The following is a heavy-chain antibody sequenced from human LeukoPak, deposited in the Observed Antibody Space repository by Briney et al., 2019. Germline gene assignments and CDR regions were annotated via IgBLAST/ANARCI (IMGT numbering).Heavy chain of an antibody. CDR2: IYYSGST. J-gene: IGHJ3*02. CDR3: ARAYVRFAFDI. D-gene: IGHD3-16*01. CDR1: GGSISSGGYY. V-gene: IGHV4-31*03. Sequence: PSETLSLTCTVSGGSISSGGYYWSWIRQHPGKGLEWIGYIYYSGSTYYNPSLKSRVTISVDTSKNQFSLKLSSVIAADTAVYYCARAYVRFAFDIWGQGTMVTASS.